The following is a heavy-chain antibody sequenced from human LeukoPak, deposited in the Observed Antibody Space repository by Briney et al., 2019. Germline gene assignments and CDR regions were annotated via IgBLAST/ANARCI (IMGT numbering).Heavy chain of an antibody. Sequence: SLRLSCAASGFTFSSYEMNWVRQGPGKGLEWVSYISSSGTTKYYADSVKGRFTLSRDNVKKSLSLKMNSLRAEDTAIYYCARSNRDAFDMWGQGTVVTVSS. CDR1: GFTFSSYE. CDR3: ARSNRDAFDM. D-gene: IGHD2/OR15-2a*01. J-gene: IGHJ3*02. CDR2: ISSSGTTK. V-gene: IGHV3-48*03.